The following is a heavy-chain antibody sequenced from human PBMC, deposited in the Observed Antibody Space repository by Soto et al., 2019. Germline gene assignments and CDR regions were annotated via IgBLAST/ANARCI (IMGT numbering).Heavy chain of an antibody. CDR1: GGSFNTYY. CDR3: SRRYCRYSYCSYFDY. V-gene: IGHV4-34*01. D-gene: IGHD2-15*01. J-gene: IGHJ4*02. CDR2: INHSGFT. Sequence: PSETLSLTCAVYGGSFNTYYWSWIRQSPGKGLEWIGEINHSGFTNYNPSLESRVTTSVDTTKNQFSLKLRSVTAADTAIYYCSRRYCRYSYCSYFDYWGXGXLVTVSS.